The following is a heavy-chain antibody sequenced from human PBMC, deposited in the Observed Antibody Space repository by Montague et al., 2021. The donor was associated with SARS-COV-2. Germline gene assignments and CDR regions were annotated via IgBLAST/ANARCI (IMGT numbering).Heavy chain of an antibody. Sequence: SETLSLTCSVSGGSISTYYWTWIRQPPGKGLERLAFLYYSGSTNYNSSLKLRVTITVDMSKNELSLKLSSVTAADTDVCFCEGHPCKRPWDPRPFDSWGQGALVIVSS. CDR3: EGHPCKRPWDPRPFDS. J-gene: IGHJ5*01. V-gene: IGHV4-59*08. D-gene: IGHD1-1*01. CDR1: GGSISTYY. CDR2: LYYSGST.